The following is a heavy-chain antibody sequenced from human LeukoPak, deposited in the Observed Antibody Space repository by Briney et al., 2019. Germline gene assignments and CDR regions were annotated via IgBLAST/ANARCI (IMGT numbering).Heavy chain of an antibody. J-gene: IGHJ4*02. CDR3: AKRIQSAMATGY. D-gene: IGHD5-18*01. CDR1: GFTFNTHT. Sequence: PGGSLRLSCATSGFTFNTHTMHWARQAPGKGLEWVSAICGSGGSTYYADSVKGRFTISRDNSKNTLYLQMNSLRAEDTAVYYCAKRIQSAMATGYWGQGTLVTVSS. V-gene: IGHV3-23*01. CDR2: ICGSGGST.